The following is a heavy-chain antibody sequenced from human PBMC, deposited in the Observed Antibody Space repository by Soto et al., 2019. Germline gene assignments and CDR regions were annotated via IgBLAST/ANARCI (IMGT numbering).Heavy chain of an antibody. CDR3: ARERWELQYFDY. CDR1: GFTFSSYE. CDR2: ISSSGSTI. J-gene: IGHJ4*02. Sequence: LRLSCAASGFTFSSYEMNWVRQAPVKGLEWVSYISSSGSTIYYADSVKGRFTISRDNAKNSLYLQMNSLRAEDTAVYYCARERWELQYFDYWGQGTLVTVSS. V-gene: IGHV3-48*03. D-gene: IGHD1-26*01.